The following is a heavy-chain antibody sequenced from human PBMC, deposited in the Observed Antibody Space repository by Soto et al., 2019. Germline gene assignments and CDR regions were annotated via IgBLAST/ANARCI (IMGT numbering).Heavy chain of an antibody. CDR3: ARVPITIFGVVTYYYYYYMDV. CDR1: GYTFTSYD. V-gene: IGHV1-8*01. D-gene: IGHD3-3*01. J-gene: IGHJ6*03. CDR2: MNPNSGNT. Sequence: ASVKVSCKASGYTFTSYDINWVRQATGQGLEWMGWMNPNSGNTGYAQKFQGRVTMTRNTSISTAYMELSSLRSEDTAVYYCARVPITIFGVVTYYYYYYMDVRGKGTTVTVSS.